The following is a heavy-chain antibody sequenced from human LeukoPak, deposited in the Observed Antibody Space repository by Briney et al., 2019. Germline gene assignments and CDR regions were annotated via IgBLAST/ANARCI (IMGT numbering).Heavy chain of an antibody. CDR2: IYFSGST. Sequence: SETLSLTCTVSGGSISSYYWSWIRQSPGKGLEWIGHIYFSGSTNYNPSLKSRVTISVDTSKNQFSLKLSSVTAADTAVYYCARHIGGVDYYWGQGALVTVSS. J-gene: IGHJ4*02. CDR3: ARHIGGVDYY. CDR1: GGSISSYY. V-gene: IGHV4-59*08. D-gene: IGHD2-8*01.